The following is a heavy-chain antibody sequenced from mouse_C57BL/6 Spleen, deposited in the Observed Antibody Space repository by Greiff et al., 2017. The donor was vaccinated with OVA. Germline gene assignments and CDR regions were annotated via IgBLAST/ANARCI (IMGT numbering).Heavy chain of an antibody. CDR2: ISDGGSYT. Sequence: EVQVVESGGGLVKPGGSLKLSCAASGFTFSSYAMSWVRQTPEKRLEWVATISDGGSYTYYPDNVKGRFTISRDNAKNNLYLQMSHLKSEDTAMYYCARDYYGSGYFDVWGTGTTVTVSS. CDR3: ARDYYGSGYFDV. CDR1: GFTFSSYA. J-gene: IGHJ1*03. D-gene: IGHD1-1*01. V-gene: IGHV5-4*01.